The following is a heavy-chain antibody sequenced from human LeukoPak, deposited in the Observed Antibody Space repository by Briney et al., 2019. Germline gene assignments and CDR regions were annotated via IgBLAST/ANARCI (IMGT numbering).Heavy chain of an antibody. CDR3: ARDRRMSAVGSLDH. V-gene: IGHV1-2*02. J-gene: IGHJ4*02. CDR2: INPNSGGT. CDR1: GYSVTDYY. Sequence: GASVEVSCEASGYSVTDYYIHWVRQAPGQGLEWLGWINPNSGGTNYAQKFQGRLNVTLDTSITTDYMELTSLTPDDTAVYYCARDRRMSAVGSLDHWGQGALVTVSS. D-gene: IGHD6-13*01.